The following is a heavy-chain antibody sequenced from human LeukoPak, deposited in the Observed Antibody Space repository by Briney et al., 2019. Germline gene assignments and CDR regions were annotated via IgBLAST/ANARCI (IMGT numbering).Heavy chain of an antibody. Sequence: GGSLRLSCAASGFTFSSYWMHWVRQAPGKGLVWVSRINSDGSRTSYADSVKGRFTISRDNAKNTLYLQMNSLRAEDTAVYYCARWGSYSGSHFDYWGQGTLVTVSS. J-gene: IGHJ4*02. V-gene: IGHV3-74*01. CDR1: GFTFSSYW. CDR2: INSDGSRT. CDR3: ARWGSYSGSHFDY. D-gene: IGHD1-26*01.